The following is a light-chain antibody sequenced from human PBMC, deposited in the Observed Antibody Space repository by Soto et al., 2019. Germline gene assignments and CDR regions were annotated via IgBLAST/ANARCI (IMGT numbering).Light chain of an antibody. Sequence: DIQMTHSPSSLSASVGDRVTITCRASQSITTYLNWYRQKPGKAPKLLIYAASSLQSGVPSRFSGSGSETEFTLSISSLQPEDFGTYFWQQIYSAPLTFGGGTKVDIK. CDR3: QQIYSAPLT. J-gene: IGKJ4*01. CDR2: AAS. V-gene: IGKV1-39*01. CDR1: QSITTY.